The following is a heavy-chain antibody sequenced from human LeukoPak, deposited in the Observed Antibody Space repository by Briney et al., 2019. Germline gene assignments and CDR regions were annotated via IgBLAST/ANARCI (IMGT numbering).Heavy chain of an antibody. CDR1: GFTVSSNY. Sequence: GGSLRLSCAASGFTVSSNYMSWVRQAPGKGLEWVSVIYSGGSTYYADSVKGRFTISRHDSKNTLYLQMNSLRAEDTAVYYRAGYSSSWYYFHYWGQGTLLTVSS. J-gene: IGHJ4*02. CDR3: AGYSSSWYYFHY. D-gene: IGHD6-13*01. V-gene: IGHV3-53*04. CDR2: IYSGGST.